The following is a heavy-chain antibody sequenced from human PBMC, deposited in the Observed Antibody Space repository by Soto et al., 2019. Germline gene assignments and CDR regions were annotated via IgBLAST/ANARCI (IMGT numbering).Heavy chain of an antibody. J-gene: IGHJ6*02. D-gene: IGHD5-12*01. CDR3: ARDYYRFNSGYGFSMDV. CDR2: ISYDGSNK. V-gene: IGHV3-30-3*01. Sequence: ESGGGVVQPGRSLRLSCAASGFTFSSYAMHWVRQAPGKGLEWVAVISYDGSNKYYADSVKGRFTISRDNSKNTLYLQMNSLRAEDTAVYYCARDYYRFNSGYGFSMDVRGQGTTVTVSS. CDR1: GFTFSSYA.